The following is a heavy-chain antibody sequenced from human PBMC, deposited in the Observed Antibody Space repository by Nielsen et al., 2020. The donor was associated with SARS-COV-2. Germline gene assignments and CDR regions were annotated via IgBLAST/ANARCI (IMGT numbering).Heavy chain of an antibody. D-gene: IGHD3-22*01. CDR3: ARDRDYYDSSASQGNDY. Sequence: WIRQPPGKGLEWVSYISSSSTTIYYADSVKGRFTISRDNAKNSLYLHMNSLRAEDTAVYYCARDRDYYDSSASQGNDYWGQGTLVTVSS. V-gene: IGHV3-48*01. J-gene: IGHJ4*02. CDR2: ISSSSTTI.